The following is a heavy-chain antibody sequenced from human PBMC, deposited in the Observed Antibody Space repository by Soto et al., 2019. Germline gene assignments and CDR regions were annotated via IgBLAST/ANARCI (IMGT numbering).Heavy chain of an antibody. CDR3: ARDRTVTTAYYYYGMDV. V-gene: IGHV4-61*01. Sequence: PSETLSLTCTVSGGSVSSGSYYWSWIRQPPGKGLEWIGYIYYSGSTNYNPSLKSRVTISVDTSKNQFSLKLSSVTAADTAVYYCARDRTVTTAYYYYGMDVWGQGATVTVSS. D-gene: IGHD4-17*01. J-gene: IGHJ6*02. CDR2: IYYSGST. CDR1: GGSVSSGSYY.